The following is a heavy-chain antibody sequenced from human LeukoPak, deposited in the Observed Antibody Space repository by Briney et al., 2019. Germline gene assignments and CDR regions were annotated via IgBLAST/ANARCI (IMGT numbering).Heavy chain of an antibody. CDR3: ARVPRYSSSWYGKGYYYYGMDV. CDR1: GGSFSGYY. Sequence: PSETLSLTCAVYGGSFSGYYWSWIRQPPGKGLEWIGEINHSGSTNYNPSLKSRVPISVDTSKNQFSLKLSSVTAADTAVYYCARVPRYSSSWYGKGYYYYGMDVWGQGTTVTVSS. V-gene: IGHV4-34*01. CDR2: INHSGST. D-gene: IGHD6-13*01. J-gene: IGHJ6*02.